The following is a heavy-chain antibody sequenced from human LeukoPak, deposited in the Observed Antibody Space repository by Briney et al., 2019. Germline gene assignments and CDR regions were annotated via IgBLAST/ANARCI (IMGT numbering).Heavy chain of an antibody. Sequence: GRSLRLSCVASGFMFDDYAIHWVRQAPGKGLEWVSGVGWHGGSIGYADSVKGRFTVSRDNAKRSLYLQMNSLRAEDTALYYCTKDKSARGSYGDAFDIWGQGTVVSVSS. CDR2: VGWHGGSI. CDR1: GFMFDDYA. J-gene: IGHJ3*02. CDR3: TKDKSARGSYGDAFDI. V-gene: IGHV3-9*01. D-gene: IGHD4-17*01.